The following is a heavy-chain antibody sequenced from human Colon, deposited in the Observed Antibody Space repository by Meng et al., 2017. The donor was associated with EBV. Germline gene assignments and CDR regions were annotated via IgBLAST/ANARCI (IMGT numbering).Heavy chain of an antibody. Sequence: QAQLQGSGPGLVKPSETLSITGAGSGGSISSVYWWPWVRQSPGKGLEWIGEIYNSGSTNYNPSIKSRVTISVDKSKNQFSLKLTSVTASDTAVYYCARGGYYSFDYWGQRTLVTVSS. CDR2: IYNSGST. V-gene: IGHV4-4*02. J-gene: IGHJ4*02. CDR3: ARGGYYSFDY. D-gene: IGHD3-10*01. CDR1: GGSISSVYW.